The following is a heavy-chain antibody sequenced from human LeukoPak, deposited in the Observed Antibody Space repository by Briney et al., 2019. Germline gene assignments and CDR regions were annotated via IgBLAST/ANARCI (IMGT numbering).Heavy chain of an antibody. J-gene: IGHJ4*02. D-gene: IGHD3-22*01. CDR1: GGSISSYY. Sequence: SETLSLTCTVSGGSISSYYWSWIRQPPGKGLEWIGYIYYSGSTNYNPSLKSRVTISVDTSKNQFSLKLSSVTAADTAVYYCARVSRYYDSRLDYWGQGTLVTVS. CDR2: IYYSGST. CDR3: ARVSRYYDSRLDY. V-gene: IGHV4-59*01.